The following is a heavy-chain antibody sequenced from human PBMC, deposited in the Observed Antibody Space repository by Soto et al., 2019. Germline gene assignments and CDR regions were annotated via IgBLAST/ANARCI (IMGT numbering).Heavy chain of an antibody. V-gene: IGHV2-5*02. CDR2: IYWDDDK. CDR1: GFSLSTNGVG. D-gene: IGHD2-15*01. CDR3: AHSKRLGGGSYFDTGMDV. Sequence: QITLKESGPTLVKSGQTLTLTCTFSGFSLSTNGVGVGWIRQPPRKALEWLALIYWDDDKRYSSSLKSRLTISKCTSKNQVVLTLTNMDPVDTGTYYCAHSKRLGGGSYFDTGMDVWGQGTTVTVSS. J-gene: IGHJ6*02.